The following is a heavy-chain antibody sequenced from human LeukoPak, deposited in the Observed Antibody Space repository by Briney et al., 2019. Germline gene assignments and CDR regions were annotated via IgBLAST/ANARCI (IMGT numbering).Heavy chain of an antibody. D-gene: IGHD1-14*01. Sequence: GGSLRLSCAASGFTFSSYEMNWVRQAPGKGLEWVAVISYDGSNKYYADSVKGRFTISRDNSKNTLYLQMNSLRAEDTAVYYCTPTGQPLDFDYWGQGTLVTVSS. CDR3: TPTGQPLDFDY. CDR2: ISYDGSNK. J-gene: IGHJ4*02. V-gene: IGHV3-30-3*01. CDR1: GFTFSSYE.